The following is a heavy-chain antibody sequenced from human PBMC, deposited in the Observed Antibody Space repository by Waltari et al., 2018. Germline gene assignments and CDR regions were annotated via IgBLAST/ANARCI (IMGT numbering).Heavy chain of an antibody. D-gene: IGHD2-2*01. V-gene: IGHV3-7*01. CDR3: AKSRGFEY. CDR1: GFTFSRYW. CDR2: INYDGSQT. Sequence: EVQLVESGGGLVQPGGSLRLSCGASGFTFSRYWMSWVRQTPGKGLQWVANINYDGSQTYYVDSVKVRFTISGDNAKNSVFLQMNSLRVEDTAVYYCAKSRGFEYWGQGALITVSS. J-gene: IGHJ4*02.